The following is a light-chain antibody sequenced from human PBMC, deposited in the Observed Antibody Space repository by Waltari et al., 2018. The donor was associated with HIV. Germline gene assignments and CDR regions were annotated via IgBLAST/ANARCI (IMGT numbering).Light chain of an antibody. CDR1: SSDVGGCNY. V-gene: IGLV2-11*01. J-gene: IGLJ1*01. CDR3: CSYAGSYTYV. Sequence: QSALTPPRSVSGSPGQSVTISCTGISSDVGGCNYVSWYQQPPGKAPKLVIYDVSKRPSGVPDRFSGSKSANTASLTISGLQAEDEADYYCCSYAGSYTYVFGTGTKVTVL. CDR2: DVS.